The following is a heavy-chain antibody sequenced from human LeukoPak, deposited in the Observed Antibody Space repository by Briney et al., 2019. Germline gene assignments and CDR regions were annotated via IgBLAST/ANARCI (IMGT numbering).Heavy chain of an antibody. J-gene: IGHJ4*02. CDR1: GGSISSGSYY. CDR3: ARGTYYYDSSGYHRYYFDY. Sequence: PSETLSLTCTVSGGSISSGSYYWSWIRQPAGKGLEWIGRIYTSGSTNYNPSLKSRVTISVDTSKNQFSLKLSSVTAADTAVYYCARGTYYYDSSGYHRYYFDYWGQGTLVTVSS. V-gene: IGHV4-61*02. D-gene: IGHD3-22*01. CDR2: IYTSGST.